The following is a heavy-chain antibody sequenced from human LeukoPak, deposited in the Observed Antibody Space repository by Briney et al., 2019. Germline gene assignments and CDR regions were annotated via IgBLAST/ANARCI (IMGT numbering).Heavy chain of an antibody. CDR1: GGSISSYY. J-gene: IGHJ4*02. D-gene: IGHD3-22*01. CDR3: ARGGFWYDSSGYDY. Sequence: SETLSLTCTVSGGSISSYYWSWIRQPPGKGLEWIGYIYYSGSTNYNPSLKSRVTISVDTSKNQFSLKLSSVTAADTAVYYCARGGFWYDSSGYDYWGQGTLVTVSS. CDR2: IYYSGST. V-gene: IGHV4-59*01.